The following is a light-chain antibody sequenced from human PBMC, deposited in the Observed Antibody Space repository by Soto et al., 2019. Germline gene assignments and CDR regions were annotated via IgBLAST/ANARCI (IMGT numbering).Light chain of an antibody. J-gene: IGKJ5*01. CDR2: GAS. CDR3: QQYGSSPIT. Sequence: EVVLTQSQGTLSLSPRGRATLSFMASQGVIRSYLAWYQQKPGHAPRLLIHGASSRDTGIPDRISGSGSGTDFTLTISRLEPEDFAVYYCQQYGSSPITFGQRTRLAIK. V-gene: IGKV3-20*01. CDR1: QGVIRSY.